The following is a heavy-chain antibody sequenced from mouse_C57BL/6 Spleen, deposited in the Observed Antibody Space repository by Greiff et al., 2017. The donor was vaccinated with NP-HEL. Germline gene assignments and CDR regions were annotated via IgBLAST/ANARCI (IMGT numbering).Heavy chain of an antibody. CDR3: ASGVYYGSTWFAY. J-gene: IGHJ3*01. CDR2: ISSGSSTI. CDR1: GFTFSDYG. V-gene: IGHV5-17*01. Sequence: EVQLVESGGGLVKPGGSLKLSCAASGFTFSDYGMHWVRQAPEKGLEWVAYISSGSSTIYYADTVKGRFTISRDNAKNTLVLQMTSLRSEDTAMYYCASGVYYGSTWFAYWGQGTLVTVSA. D-gene: IGHD1-1*01.